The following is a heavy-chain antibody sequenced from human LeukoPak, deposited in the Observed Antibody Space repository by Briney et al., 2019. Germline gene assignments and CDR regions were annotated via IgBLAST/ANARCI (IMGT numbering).Heavy chain of an antibody. CDR2: IKQDGSEK. CDR3: ASKLFNDYGGY. D-gene: IGHD4-17*01. Sequence: GGSLRLSCAASGFTFSSYWMSWVRQAPGKGLEWVANIKQDGSEKYYVDSAKGRFTISRDNAKNSLYLQMNSLRAEDTAVYYCASKLFNDYGGYWGQGTLVTVSS. CDR1: GFTFSSYW. J-gene: IGHJ4*02. V-gene: IGHV3-7*01.